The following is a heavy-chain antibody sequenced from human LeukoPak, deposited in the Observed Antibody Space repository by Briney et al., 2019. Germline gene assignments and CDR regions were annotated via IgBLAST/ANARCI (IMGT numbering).Heavy chain of an antibody. V-gene: IGHV3-66*04. CDR1: GFTVSSSY. D-gene: IGHD3-10*01. CDR2: MYSGGTT. Sequence: GGSLRLSCTGSGFTVSSSYMSWVRQTPGKGLEWVSVMYSGGTTYYADSVKGRFTISRDSSKNTVNLQMNSLRAEDTAVYYCASQALFAGPLDYWGQGTLVTVSS. CDR3: ASQALFAGPLDY. J-gene: IGHJ4*02.